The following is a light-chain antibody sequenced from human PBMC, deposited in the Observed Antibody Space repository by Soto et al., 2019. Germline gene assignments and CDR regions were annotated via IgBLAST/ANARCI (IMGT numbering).Light chain of an antibody. V-gene: IGKV1-5*01. CDR3: QQYNSYSLT. CDR2: DAS. Sequence: DIQMTQSPSTLSASVGDRVTITCRASQSISSWVAWYQQKAGKAPKLLIYDASSLESGVPSRFSGSGSGTEFTLTISSLQPDDFATYYCQQYNSYSLTFGGGTKVEIK. J-gene: IGKJ4*01. CDR1: QSISSW.